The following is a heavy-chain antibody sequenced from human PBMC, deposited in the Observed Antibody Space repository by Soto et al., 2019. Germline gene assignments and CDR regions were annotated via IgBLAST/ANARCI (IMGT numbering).Heavy chain of an antibody. V-gene: IGHV4-59*01. CDR3: AKVNDFWTGYYSTNWFDP. D-gene: IGHD3-3*01. CDR2: IYYSGST. J-gene: IGHJ5*02. Sequence: TSETLSLTXTVSGGSISSYYWSWIRQPPGKGLEWIGYIYYSGSTNYNPSLKSRVTISVDTSKNQFSLKLSSVTAADTAVYYCAKVNDFWTGYYSTNWFDPWGQGTLVTVSS. CDR1: GGSISSYY.